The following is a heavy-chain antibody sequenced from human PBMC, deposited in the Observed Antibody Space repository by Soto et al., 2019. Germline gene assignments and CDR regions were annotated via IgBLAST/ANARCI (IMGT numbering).Heavy chain of an antibody. CDR2: IYYSGST. CDR1: GGSVTSGSYY. D-gene: IGHD6-19*01. V-gene: IGHV4-61*01. Sequence: QVQLQESGPGLVKPSETLSLTCTVSGGSVTSGSYYWSWIRQPPGKGLEWIGYIYYSGSTNYNPSPKSRVPISVDMSKNQISLKLSSVTAADTAVYYCARDQGIAVAVFDYWGQGILVTVSS. CDR3: ARDQGIAVAVFDY. J-gene: IGHJ4*02.